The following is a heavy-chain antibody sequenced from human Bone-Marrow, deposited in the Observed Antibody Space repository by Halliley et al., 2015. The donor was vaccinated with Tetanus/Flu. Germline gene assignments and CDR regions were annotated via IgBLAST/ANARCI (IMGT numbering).Heavy chain of an antibody. CDR2: MYSGGST. J-gene: IGHJ5*02. D-gene: IGHD1-26*01. V-gene: IGHV3-53*01. CDR3: ARDPVGLGWFDP. Sequence: EWVSGMYSGGSTFYADSVKGRFTISRDTSKNTVYPQMDNVRVEDTGVYFCARDPVGLGWFDPWGQGTLVTVSS.